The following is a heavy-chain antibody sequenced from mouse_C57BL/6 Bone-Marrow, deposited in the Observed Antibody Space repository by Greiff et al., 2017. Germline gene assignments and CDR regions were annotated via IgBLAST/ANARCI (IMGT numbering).Heavy chain of an antibody. D-gene: IGHD2-4*01. CDR2: IDPSGSET. CDR3: ASCYYDYDLLYAMGY. CDR1: GYTFTSYW. Sequence: QVQLQQPGAELVRPGSSVKLSCTASGYTFTSYWMHWVKQRPIQGLEWIGNIDPSGSETHYTQKFKDKVTLTVDKSSSTAYMQLSSLTSEDSAVYYGASCYYDYDLLYAMGYWGQGTSVTVSS. V-gene: IGHV1-52*01. J-gene: IGHJ4*01.